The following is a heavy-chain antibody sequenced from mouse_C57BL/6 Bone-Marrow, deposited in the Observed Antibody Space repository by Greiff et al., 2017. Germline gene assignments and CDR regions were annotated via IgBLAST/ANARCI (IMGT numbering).Heavy chain of an antibody. V-gene: IGHV1-7*01. Sequence: VQLQQSGAELVKPGASVKLSCKASGYTFTSYWMHWVKQRPGQGLEWIGYINPCSGDTNYNQKFKDKATLTADKSSSTAYVQLSSLTYEDSAVYYYARWRVHGMDYGGRGTSATVTA. CDR3: ARWRVHGMDY. J-gene: IGHJ4*01. CDR1: GYTFTSYW. CDR2: INPCSGDT.